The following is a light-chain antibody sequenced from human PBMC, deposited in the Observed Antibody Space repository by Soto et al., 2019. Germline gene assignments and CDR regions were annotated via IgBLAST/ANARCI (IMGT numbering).Light chain of an antibody. V-gene: IGKV3D-20*02. Sequence: EIVLTQSPGTLSLSPGERATLSCRASQSVSSSYLAWYQQKPGQAPRLLIYGASSRATGIPDRFSGSGSGTDFTLTISRLEPEDFAVYYCLQRSNWPITFGQGTRLDIK. CDR3: LQRSNWPIT. CDR2: GAS. CDR1: QSVSSSY. J-gene: IGKJ5*01.